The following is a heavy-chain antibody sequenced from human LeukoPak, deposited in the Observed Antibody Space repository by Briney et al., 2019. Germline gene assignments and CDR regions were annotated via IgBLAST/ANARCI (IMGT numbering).Heavy chain of an antibody. J-gene: IGHJ4*02. D-gene: IGHD4-17*01. V-gene: IGHV4-39*01. CDR3: ARHHAEILVPNG. CDR1: GGYIISRCHY. CDR2: VYYSGNT. Sequence: SETLSLTCTVSGGYIISRCHYCGWIRQPPGKGLEWIGSVYYSGNTYYNPSLKTRATIDTPTSKNQFSLTLSSVTAADTAVYYCARHHAEILVPNGWGQGTLVTVSS.